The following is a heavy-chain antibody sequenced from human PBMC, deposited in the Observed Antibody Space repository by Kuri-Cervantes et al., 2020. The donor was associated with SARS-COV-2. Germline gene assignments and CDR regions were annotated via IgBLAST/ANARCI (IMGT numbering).Heavy chain of an antibody. CDR1: GGSISSYY. J-gene: IGHJ4*02. Sequence: GSLRLSCTVSGGSISSYYWSWIRQPPGKGLEGIGYIYYSGSTNYNPSLKSRVTISVDTSKNQSSLKLSSVTAADTAVYYCARGRIRPFDYWGQGTLVTVSS. CDR2: IYYSGST. V-gene: IGHV4-59*12. CDR3: ARGRIRPFDY.